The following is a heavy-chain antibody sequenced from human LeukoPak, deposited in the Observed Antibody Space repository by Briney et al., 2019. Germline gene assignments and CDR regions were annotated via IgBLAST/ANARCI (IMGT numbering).Heavy chain of an antibody. CDR2: ISGSGGTT. D-gene: IGHD3-22*01. CDR1: GFTFSSYA. J-gene: IGHJ4*02. CDR3: AKDPSYYYDSSGYSPLSGY. V-gene: IGHV3-23*01. Sequence: GGSLRLSCAASGFTFSSYAMSWVRQAPGKGLEWVSTISGSGGTTYYADSVKGRSTISRDNSKNTLYLQMNSLRAEDTAVYYCAKDPSYYYDSSGYSPLSGYWGQGTLVTVSS.